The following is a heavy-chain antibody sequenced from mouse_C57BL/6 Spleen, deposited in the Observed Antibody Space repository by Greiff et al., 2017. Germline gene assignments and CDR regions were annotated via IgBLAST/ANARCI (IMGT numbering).Heavy chain of an antibody. CDR1: GYTFTSYG. Sequence: QVQLKESGAELARPGASVKLSCKASGYTFTSYGISWVKQRTGQGLEWIGEIYPRSGNTYYNEKFKGKATLTADKSSSTAYMELRSLTSEDSAVYFCAGAGGNFPMDYWGQGTSVTVSS. V-gene: IGHV1-81*01. J-gene: IGHJ4*01. D-gene: IGHD2-1*01. CDR3: AGAGGNFPMDY. CDR2: IYPRSGNT.